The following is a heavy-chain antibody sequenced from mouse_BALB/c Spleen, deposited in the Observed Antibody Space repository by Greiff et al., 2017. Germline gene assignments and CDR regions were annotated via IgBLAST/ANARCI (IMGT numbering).Heavy chain of an antibody. Sequence: VQLQQSGAELAKPGASVKMSCKASGYTFTSYWMHWVKQRPGQGLEWIGYINPSTGYTEYNQKFKDKATLTADKSSSTAYMQLSSLTSEDSAVYYCARYNGNYDDWGQGTTLTVSS. CDR3: ARYNGNYDD. CDR2: INPSTGYT. J-gene: IGHJ2*01. D-gene: IGHD2-1*01. V-gene: IGHV1-7*01. CDR1: GYTFTSYW.